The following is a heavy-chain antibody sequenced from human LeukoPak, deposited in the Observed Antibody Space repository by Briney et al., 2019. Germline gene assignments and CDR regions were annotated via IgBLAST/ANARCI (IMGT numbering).Heavy chain of an antibody. D-gene: IGHD6-6*01. CDR3: ARHFAYSSSSYFDY. Sequence: TSETLSLTCSVSGGSVSNYYWSWIRQPPGKGLEWIGYVYYTGSTNYNPSLKSRVTMFEDKSKNQFSLRLYSVTVADTAVYYCARHFAYSSSSYFDYWGQGSLVTVSS. V-gene: IGHV4-59*08. J-gene: IGHJ4*02. CDR2: VYYTGST. CDR1: GGSVSNYY.